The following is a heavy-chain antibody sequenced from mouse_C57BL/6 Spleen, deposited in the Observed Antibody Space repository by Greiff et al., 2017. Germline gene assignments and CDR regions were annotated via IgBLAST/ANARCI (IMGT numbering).Heavy chain of an antibody. CDR1: GYTFTSYW. Sequence: VKLLESGAELVKPGASVKLSCKASGYTFTSYWMHWVKQRPGQGLEWIGMIHPNSGSTNYNEKFKSKATLTVDKSSSTAYMQLSSLTSEDSAVYYCARTPIYYYYFDYWGQGTTLTVSS. CDR3: ARTPIYYYYFDY. CDR2: IHPNSGST. D-gene: IGHD1-1*01. V-gene: IGHV1-64*01. J-gene: IGHJ2*01.